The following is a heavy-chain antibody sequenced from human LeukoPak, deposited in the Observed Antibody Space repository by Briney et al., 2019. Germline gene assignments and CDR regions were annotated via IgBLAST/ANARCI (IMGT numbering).Heavy chain of an antibody. D-gene: IGHD4-23*01. V-gene: IGHV4-30-2*01. CDR1: GGSISSGGYS. CDR2: IYHSGST. Sequence: PSETLSLTCAVSGGSISSGGYSWSWIRQPPGKGLEWIGYIYHSGSTYYNPSLKSRVTISVDRSKNQFSLKLSSVTAADTAVYYCARDQSDRDYGGNWWFDPWGQRTLVTVSS. CDR3: ARDQSDRDYGGNWWFDP. J-gene: IGHJ5*02.